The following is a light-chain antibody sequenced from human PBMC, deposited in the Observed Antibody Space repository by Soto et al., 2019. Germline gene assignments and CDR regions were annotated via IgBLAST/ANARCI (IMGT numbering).Light chain of an antibody. CDR3: HQYGKSPPSST. V-gene: IGKV3-20*01. Sequence: EIVVTQSPATLSVSPGERATLPCRASPSVSSNYLAWCQQRTGQAPRLLIYGASSRATGIPDRFSGRGSVTDFTLNISRMEPEDFAVYYCHQYGKSPPSSTFGQGTRLEIK. CDR2: GAS. J-gene: IGKJ5*01. CDR1: PSVSSNY.